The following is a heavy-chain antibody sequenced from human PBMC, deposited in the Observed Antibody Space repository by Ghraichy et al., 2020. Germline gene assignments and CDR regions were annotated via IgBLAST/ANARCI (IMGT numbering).Heavy chain of an antibody. CDR2: ISAYNGNT. J-gene: IGHJ6*02. D-gene: IGHD5-24*01. CDR1: GYTFTSYG. Sequence: ASVKVSCKASGYTFTSYGISWVRQAPGQGLEWMGWISAYNGNTNYAQKLQGRVTMTTDTSTSTAYMELRSLRSDDTAVYYCAREGSMATIRIYYYYGMDVWGQGTTVTVSS. V-gene: IGHV1-18*01. CDR3: AREGSMATIRIYYYYGMDV.